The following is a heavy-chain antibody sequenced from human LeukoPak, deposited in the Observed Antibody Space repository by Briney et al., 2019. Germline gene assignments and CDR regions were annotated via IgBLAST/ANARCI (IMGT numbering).Heavy chain of an antibody. CDR3: AKAYDFWSGYYFDWFDP. V-gene: IGHV3-23*01. CDR2: ISGSGGST. Sequence: PGGSLRRSCAASGFTFSSYAMSWVRQAPGKGLEWVSAISGSGGSTYYADSVKGRFTISRDNSKNTLCLQRNSLRAEDTAVYYCAKAYDFWSGYYFDWFDPWGQGTLVTVSS. D-gene: IGHD3-3*01. J-gene: IGHJ5*02. CDR1: GFTFSSYA.